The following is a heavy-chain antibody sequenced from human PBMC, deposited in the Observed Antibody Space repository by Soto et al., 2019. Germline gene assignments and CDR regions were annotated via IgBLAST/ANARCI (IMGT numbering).Heavy chain of an antibody. Sequence: GGSLRLSCAASGFTFSSSGMHWVRQAPGKGLEWVAVISYDGSNKYYADSVKGRFTISRDNSKNTLYLQMNSLRAEDTAVYYCAKDLGYCSSTSCYGDAYYYGMDVWGQGTTVTVSS. V-gene: IGHV3-30*18. CDR1: GFTFSSSG. D-gene: IGHD2-2*01. CDR2: ISYDGSNK. J-gene: IGHJ6*02. CDR3: AKDLGYCSSTSCYGDAYYYGMDV.